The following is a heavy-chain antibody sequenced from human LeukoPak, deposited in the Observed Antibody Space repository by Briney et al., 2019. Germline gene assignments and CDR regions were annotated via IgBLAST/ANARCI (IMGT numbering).Heavy chain of an antibody. J-gene: IGHJ4*02. V-gene: IGHV3-72*01. CDR1: GFTFSDHY. CDR2: ARNKANSYII. D-gene: IGHD3-10*01. CDR3: TRVNLRIGERFFDY. Sequence: SGGSLRLSCLASGFTFSDHYMDWVRQTPGKGLEWVGRARNKANSYIIEYAASVRGRFTISRDDSKNSLYLQLNSLKTEDSAVYYCTRVNLRIGERFFDYWGQGTLVTVSS.